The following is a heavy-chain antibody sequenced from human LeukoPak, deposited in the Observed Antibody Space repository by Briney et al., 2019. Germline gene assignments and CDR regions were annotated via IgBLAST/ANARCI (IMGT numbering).Heavy chain of an antibody. CDR3: AREALYDFWSRYYYNYYYYMDV. D-gene: IGHD3-3*01. J-gene: IGHJ6*03. Sequence: PGGSLRLSCAASGFTFSSYAMHWVRQAPGKGLEWVAVISYDGSNKYYADSVKGRFTISRDNSKNTLYLQMNSLRAEDTAVYYCAREALYDFWSRYYYNYYYYMDVWGKGTTVTVSS. CDR2: ISYDGSNK. V-gene: IGHV3-30*01. CDR1: GFTFSSYA.